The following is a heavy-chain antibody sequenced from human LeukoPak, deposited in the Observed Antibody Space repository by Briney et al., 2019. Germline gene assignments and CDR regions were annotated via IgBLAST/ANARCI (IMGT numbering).Heavy chain of an antibody. Sequence: SETLSLTCVVYGGSFSGYYWSWIRQPPGKGLEWIGEINHSGSTNYNPSLKSRVTISVDTSKNQFSLKLSSVTAADTAVYYCARGKCSSTSCYLGDLGFDYWGQGTLVTVSS. D-gene: IGHD2-2*01. CDR1: GGSFSGYY. CDR3: ARGKCSSTSCYLGDLGFDY. CDR2: INHSGST. V-gene: IGHV4-34*01. J-gene: IGHJ4*02.